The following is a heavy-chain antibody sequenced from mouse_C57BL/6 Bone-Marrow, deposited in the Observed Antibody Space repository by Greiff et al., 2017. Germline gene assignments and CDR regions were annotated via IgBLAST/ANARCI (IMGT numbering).Heavy chain of an antibody. CDR2: IDPSDSYT. J-gene: IGHJ2*01. V-gene: IGHV1-50*01. CDR3: ARSGGSSPYYFDY. D-gene: IGHD1-1*01. Sequence: QVQLQQPGAELVKPGASVKLSCKASGYTFTSYWMQWVKQRPGQGLEWIGEIDPSDSYTNYNQKFKGKATLTVDTSSSTAYMQLSSLTSEDSAVYYCARSGGSSPYYFDYWGQGTTLTVSS. CDR1: GYTFTSYW.